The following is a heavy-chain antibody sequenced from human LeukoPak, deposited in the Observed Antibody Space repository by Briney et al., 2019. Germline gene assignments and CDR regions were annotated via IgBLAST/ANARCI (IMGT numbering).Heavy chain of an antibody. CDR3: AKASPSDSSSWYPSWH. Sequence: GGSLRLSCAASGFTFSSYAMRWVRQALGKGLEWVSAISGSGGSTYYADSVKGRFTISRDNSKNTLYLQMNSLRAEDTAVYYCAKASPSDSSSWYPSWHWGQGTLVTVSS. CDR1: GFTFSSYA. J-gene: IGHJ1*01. CDR2: ISGSGGST. D-gene: IGHD6-13*01. V-gene: IGHV3-23*01.